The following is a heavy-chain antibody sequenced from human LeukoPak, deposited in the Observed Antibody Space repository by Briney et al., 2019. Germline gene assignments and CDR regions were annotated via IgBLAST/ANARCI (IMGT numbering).Heavy chain of an antibody. CDR2: IYYSGST. Sequence: SETPSLTCTVSGGSISSYYWSWIRQPPGKGLGWIGYIYYSGSTNYNPSLKSRVTISVDTSKNQFSLKLSSVTAADTAVYYCARDNCSSTSCLIDYWGQGTLVTVSS. CDR1: GGSISSYY. D-gene: IGHD2-2*01. CDR3: ARDNCSSTSCLIDY. V-gene: IGHV4-59*01. J-gene: IGHJ4*02.